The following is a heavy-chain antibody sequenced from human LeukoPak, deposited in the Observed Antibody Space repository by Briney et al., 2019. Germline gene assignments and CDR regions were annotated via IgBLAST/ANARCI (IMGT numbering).Heavy chain of an antibody. CDR2: LKQDGSEK. J-gene: IGHJ4*02. CDR1: GFTFSSDW. D-gene: IGHD6-19*01. Sequence: GGSLSLSCAASGFTFSSDWMSWVRQAPGKGLEWVANLKQDGSEKYYVVSVKGRFTISRDYAKNSLYLQMNSLRAEDTAVYYCARDLAPRLSSGWYYFDYWGQGTLVTVSS. CDR3: ARDLAPRLSSGWYYFDY. V-gene: IGHV3-7*04.